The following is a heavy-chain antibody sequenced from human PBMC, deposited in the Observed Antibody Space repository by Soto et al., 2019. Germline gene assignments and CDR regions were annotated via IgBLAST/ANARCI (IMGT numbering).Heavy chain of an antibody. J-gene: IGHJ4*02. V-gene: IGHV4-31*03. CDR2: IYYSGST. Sequence: QVQLQESGPGLVKPSQTLSLTCTVSGGSISSGGYYWSWIRQHPGKGLEWIGYIYYSGSTYYNPSLKRRVTISVDTSKNHFSLKLSSATAADTAVYYCANIVSSAHGEFSDWGQGTLVSVSS. CDR3: ANIVSSAHGEFSD. D-gene: IGHD3-10*01. CDR1: GGSISSGGYY.